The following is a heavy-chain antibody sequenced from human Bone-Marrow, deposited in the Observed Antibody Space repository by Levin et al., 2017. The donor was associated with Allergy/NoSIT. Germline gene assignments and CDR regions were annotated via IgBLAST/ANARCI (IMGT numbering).Heavy chain of an antibody. CDR3: ARNQKGYCSGGSCSNGLDI. CDR2: ISSDGSNK. D-gene: IGHD2-15*01. J-gene: IGHJ3*02. CDR1: GFTFSSYG. Sequence: GGSLRLSCAASGFTFSSYGMHWVRQAPGKGLGWVAVISSDGSNKYYADSVKGRFTVSRDNSKNTLYLQMNSLRPEDTAVFYCARNQKGYCSGGSCSNGLDIWGQGTMVTVSS. V-gene: IGHV3-30*03.